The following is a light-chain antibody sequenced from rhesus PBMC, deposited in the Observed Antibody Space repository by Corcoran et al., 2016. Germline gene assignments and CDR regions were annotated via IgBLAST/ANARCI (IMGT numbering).Light chain of an antibody. CDR1: NIGNNN. V-gene: IGLV3-44*01. Sequence: SYDLTQPTSVSVSPGQTARVTCGGDNIGNNNVHWYQQKPPQAPLLVIYFADELPSGIPERFSGSKSATTATLTISGVEAGDEADYFCQVWDTSLDQHIFGGGTRLTVL. CDR2: FAD. J-gene: IGLJ1*01. CDR3: QVWDTSLDQHI.